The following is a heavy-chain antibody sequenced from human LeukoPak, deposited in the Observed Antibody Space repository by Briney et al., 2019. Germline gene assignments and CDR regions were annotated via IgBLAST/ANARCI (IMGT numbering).Heavy chain of an antibody. J-gene: IGHJ5*02. CDR1: GDSISSSNFH. Sequence: SETLFLTCSVSGDSISSSNFHWGWIRPSPGKGLEWIGTIDYRGRTFYNPSLNNRVTISADTSRNQLSLKLSSVTATDTAIYYCVRRVNTYGGWFDRWGQGALVTVSS. CDR2: IDYRGRT. V-gene: IGHV4-39*01. D-gene: IGHD5-18*01. CDR3: VRRVNTYGGWFDR.